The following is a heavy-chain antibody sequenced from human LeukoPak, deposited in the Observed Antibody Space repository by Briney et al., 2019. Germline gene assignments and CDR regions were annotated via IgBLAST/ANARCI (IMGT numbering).Heavy chain of an antibody. Sequence: PPGGSLRLSCAASGFTFSSYWMHWVRQAPGKGLVWVSRINSDGSSTSYADSVKGRFTISRDNAKNTLYLQMNSLRAEDTAVYYCARDGVYYYDSSGYYYGPHWGQGTLVTVSS. J-gene: IGHJ4*02. V-gene: IGHV3-74*01. D-gene: IGHD3-22*01. CDR1: GFTFSSYW. CDR3: ARDGVYYYDSSGYYYGPH. CDR2: INSDGSST.